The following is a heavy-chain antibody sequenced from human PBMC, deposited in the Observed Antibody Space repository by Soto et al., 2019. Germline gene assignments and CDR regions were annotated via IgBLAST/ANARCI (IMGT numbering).Heavy chain of an antibody. D-gene: IGHD1-26*01. J-gene: IGHJ4*02. Sequence: SETLSLTCAVSGGSISSSNWWSWVRQPPGKGLEWIGEIYHSGSTNYNPSLKSRVTISVDKSKNQFSLKLSSVTAADTAVYYCAREATQWELKGYFDYWGQGALVTVSS. V-gene: IGHV4-4*02. CDR3: AREATQWELKGYFDY. CDR1: GGSISSSNW. CDR2: IYHSGST.